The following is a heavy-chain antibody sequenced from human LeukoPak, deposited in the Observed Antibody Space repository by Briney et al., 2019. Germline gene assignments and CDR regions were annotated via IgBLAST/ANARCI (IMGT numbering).Heavy chain of an antibody. V-gene: IGHV3-7*01. CDR1: GLTFSSYW. CDR3: TRDRSRAEDD. Sequence: GGSLRLSCAASGLTFSSYWMSWVRQAPGKGLEWVASIKQDGSEKYYMDSVKGRFTISRDNAKNSLYLQMNSLRAEDTAVYYCTRDRSRAEDDWGQGTLVTVSS. CDR2: IKQDGSEK. J-gene: IGHJ4*02. D-gene: IGHD1-14*01.